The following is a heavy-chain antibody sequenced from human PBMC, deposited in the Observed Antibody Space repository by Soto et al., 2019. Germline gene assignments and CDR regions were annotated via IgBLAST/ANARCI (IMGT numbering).Heavy chain of an antibody. V-gene: IGHV3-11*06. CDR3: ARGVHDYGVYGEVCY. J-gene: IGHJ4*02. Sequence: QVQLVESGGGLVKPGGSLRLSCAASGFTFSDYYMSWIRQAPGKGLEGVSYSSSSSSYTNYADSVKGRFTISRDNAKNTLYLQMNSLRAEDTAVYYCARGVHDYGVYGEVCYWGQGTLVTVSS. CDR1: GFTFSDYY. D-gene: IGHD4-17*01. CDR2: SSSSSSYT.